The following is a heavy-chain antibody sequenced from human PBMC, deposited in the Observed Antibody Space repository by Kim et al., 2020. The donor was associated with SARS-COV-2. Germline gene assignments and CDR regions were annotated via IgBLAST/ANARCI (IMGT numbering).Heavy chain of an antibody. J-gene: IGHJ4*02. V-gene: IGHV4-59*01. CDR3: ARKEMATSFDY. D-gene: IGHD5-12*01. Sequence: NYNPSLKSRVTISVDTSKNPFSLKLSSVTAADTAVYYCARKEMATSFDYWGQGTLVTVSS.